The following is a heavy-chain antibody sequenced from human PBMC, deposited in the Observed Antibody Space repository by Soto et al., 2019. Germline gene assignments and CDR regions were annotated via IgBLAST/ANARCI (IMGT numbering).Heavy chain of an antibody. CDR1: GGSISSGGYY. V-gene: IGHV4-31*03. CDR3: ARGSSSSWYTSSAFDI. CDR2: IYYSGST. D-gene: IGHD6-13*01. Sequence: PSETLSLTCTVSGGSISSGGYYWSWIRQHPGKGLEWIGYIYYSGSTYYNPSLKSRVTISVDTSKNQSSLKLSSVTAADTAVYYCARGSSSSWYTSSAFDIWGQGTMVT. J-gene: IGHJ3*02.